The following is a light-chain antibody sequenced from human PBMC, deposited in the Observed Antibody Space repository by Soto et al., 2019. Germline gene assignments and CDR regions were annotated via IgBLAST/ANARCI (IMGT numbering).Light chain of an antibody. CDR2: EDN. CDR1: SGSIASNY. Sequence: NFMLTQPHSVSESPGKTVTISCTRSSGSIASNYVQWYQQRPGSAPTTVIYEDNQRPSGVPDRFSGSIDSSSNSASLTISGGKTEDEADYYCQSYDSSNLAVFGGGTQLTVL. V-gene: IGLV6-57*03. J-gene: IGLJ7*01. CDR3: QSYDSSNLAV.